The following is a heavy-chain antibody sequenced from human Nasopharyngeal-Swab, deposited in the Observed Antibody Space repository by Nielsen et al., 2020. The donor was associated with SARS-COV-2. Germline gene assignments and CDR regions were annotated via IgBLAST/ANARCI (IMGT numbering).Heavy chain of an antibody. CDR2: INHSGST. Sequence: SETLSLTCAVYGGSFSGYYWNWIHQPPGKGLEWIGEINHSGSTNYNPSLKSRVTISLDTSKNQFSLKLSSVTAADTAVYYCARSRYASSWYGVRNWFDPWGQGTLVTVSS. J-gene: IGHJ5*02. D-gene: IGHD6-13*01. CDR1: GGSFSGYY. CDR3: ARSRYASSWYGVRNWFDP. V-gene: IGHV4-34*01.